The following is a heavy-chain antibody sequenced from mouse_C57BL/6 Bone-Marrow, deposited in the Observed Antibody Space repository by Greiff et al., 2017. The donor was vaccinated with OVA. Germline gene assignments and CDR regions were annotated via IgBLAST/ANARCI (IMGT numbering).Heavy chain of an antibody. V-gene: IGHV2-9-1*01. CDR1: GFSLTSYA. D-gene: IGHD1-1*01. CDR2: IWTGGGT. J-gene: IGHJ4*01. CDR3: ARNNRGTNNYGSSYAMDN. Sequence: VQLQQSGPGLVAPSQSLSITCTVSGFSLTSYAISWVRQPPGKGLEWLGVIWTGGGTNYNSALKSRLSISKDNSKSQVFLKMNSLQTDVTARYYCARNNRGTNNYGSSYAMDNRGQETSVTVSP.